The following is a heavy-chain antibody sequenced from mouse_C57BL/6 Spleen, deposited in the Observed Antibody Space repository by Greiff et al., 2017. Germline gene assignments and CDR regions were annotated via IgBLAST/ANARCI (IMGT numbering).Heavy chain of an antibody. Sequence: QVQLQQSGAELAKPGASVKLSCKASGYTFTSYWMHWVKQRPGQGLEWIGYINPSSGYTKYNQKFKDKATLTADKSSSTAYMQLSSLTYEDSAVYYCAKARDGPAAWFAYWGQGTLVTVSA. V-gene: IGHV1-7*01. CDR3: AKARDGPAAWFAY. D-gene: IGHD2-3*01. CDR1: GYTFTSYW. CDR2: INPSSGYT. J-gene: IGHJ3*01.